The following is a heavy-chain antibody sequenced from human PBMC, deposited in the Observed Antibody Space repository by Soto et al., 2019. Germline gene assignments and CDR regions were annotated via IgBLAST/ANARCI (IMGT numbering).Heavy chain of an antibody. CDR2: IIPIFGTA. CDR3: ANLVKNYYHYRDV. Sequence: GVSVKVSCKASGGTFSSYAISWVRQAPGQGLEWMGGIIPIFGTAYYAQKFQGRVTITADESTSTAYMELSSLRAEDTAVYYCANLVKNYYHYRDVWGKGTTVTVSS. D-gene: IGHD2-2*01. CDR1: GGTFSSYA. J-gene: IGHJ6*03. V-gene: IGHV1-69*13.